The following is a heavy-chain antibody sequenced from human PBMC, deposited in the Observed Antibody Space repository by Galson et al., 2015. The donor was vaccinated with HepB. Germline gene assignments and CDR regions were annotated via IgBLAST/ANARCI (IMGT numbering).Heavy chain of an antibody. CDR3: ARDQDPGYSYGDYYYGMDV. J-gene: IGHJ6*02. CDR2: ISAYNGNT. V-gene: IGHV1-18*04. Sequence: SVKVSCKASGYTFTSYGISWVRQAPGQGLEWMGWISAYNGNTNYAQKLQGRVTMTTDTSTSTAYMELRSLRSDDTAVYYCARDQDPGYSYGDYYYGMDVWGQGTTVTVSS. CDR1: GYTFTSYG. D-gene: IGHD5-18*01.